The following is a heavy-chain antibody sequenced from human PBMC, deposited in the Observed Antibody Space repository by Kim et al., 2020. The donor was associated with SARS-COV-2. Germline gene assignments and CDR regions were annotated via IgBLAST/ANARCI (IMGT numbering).Heavy chain of an antibody. V-gene: IGHV4-59*01. CDR3: ARDSVYVDPVDY. D-gene: IGHD4-17*01. CDR2: IYSSGST. CDR1: GGSISGYY. J-gene: IGHJ4*01. Sequence: SETLSLTCSVSGGSISGYYWRWIRQPPGKGREWIGYIYSSGSTTYNPSRKSRVPISLDTCREQFSLKLTSAIAADTAGYFCARDSVYVDPVDYWCHGPL.